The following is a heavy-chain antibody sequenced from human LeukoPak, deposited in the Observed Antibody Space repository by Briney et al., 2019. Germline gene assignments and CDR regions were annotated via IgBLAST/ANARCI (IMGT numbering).Heavy chain of an antibody. Sequence: GGSLRLSCAASGFTFSSYGMHWVRQAPGKGLEWVAVISYDGSNKYHADSVKGRFTISRDNSKNTLYLQMNSLRAEDTAVYYCAKRSSYYYDSSGYYFDYWGQGTLVTVSS. CDR1: GFTFSSYG. CDR2: ISYDGSNK. V-gene: IGHV3-30*18. CDR3: AKRSSYYYDSSGYYFDY. J-gene: IGHJ4*02. D-gene: IGHD3-22*01.